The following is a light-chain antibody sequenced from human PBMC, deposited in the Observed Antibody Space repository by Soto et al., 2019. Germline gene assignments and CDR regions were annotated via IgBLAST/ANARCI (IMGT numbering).Light chain of an antibody. CDR3: QQYTGPPTT. CDR2: GAS. CDR1: QSVSSSY. J-gene: IGKJ5*01. V-gene: IGKV3-20*01. Sequence: EIVLTQSPGTLSLSPGERATLSCRASQSVSSSYLAWYQQKPGQAPRLLIYGASTRAAGIPDRFSGRGSGTDFTLTITRLEPEDSAVYFCQQYTGPPTTFGQGTRLEI.